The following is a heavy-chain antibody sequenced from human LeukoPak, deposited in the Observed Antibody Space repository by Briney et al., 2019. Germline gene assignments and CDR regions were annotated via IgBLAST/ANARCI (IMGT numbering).Heavy chain of an antibody. Sequence: SVKVSCKASGGTFSSYAISWVRQAPGQGLEWMGRIIPIFGTANYAQKFQGRVTITTDESTSTAYMELSSLRSEDTAVYYCASDQGYSNYFDWFDRWGQGTLVTVSS. CDR2: IIPIFGTA. V-gene: IGHV1-69*05. CDR1: GGTFSSYA. D-gene: IGHD4-11*01. CDR3: ASDQGYSNYFDWFDR. J-gene: IGHJ5*02.